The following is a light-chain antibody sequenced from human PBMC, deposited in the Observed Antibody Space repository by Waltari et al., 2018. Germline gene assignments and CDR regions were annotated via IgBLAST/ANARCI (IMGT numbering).Light chain of an antibody. CDR2: GAS. J-gene: IGKJ1*01. V-gene: IGKV3-20*01. CDR3: QHYLRLPVT. CDR1: ESVSRA. Sequence: EIVLTQSPGTLSLSVGERATVSCRASESVSRALAWYQQKPGQAPRLLIYGASTRATGIPDRFCGSGSGTDFSLTISRLEPDDFAVYYCQHYLRLPVTFGQGTTVEI.